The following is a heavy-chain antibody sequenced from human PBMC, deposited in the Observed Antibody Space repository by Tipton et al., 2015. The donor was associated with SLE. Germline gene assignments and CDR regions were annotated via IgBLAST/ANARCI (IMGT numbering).Heavy chain of an antibody. D-gene: IGHD1-20*01. CDR3: ALIGTTYAIDI. J-gene: IGHJ3*02. CDR2: SRNKANSYTT. Sequence: SLRLSCAASGFTFSGSAMHWVRQAPGKGLEWVGRSRNKANSYTTEYAASVKARFTISRDDSKNSLYLQMNSLKTEDTAVYYCALIGTTYAIDIWGQGTMVTVSS. V-gene: IGHV3-72*01. CDR1: GFTFSGSA.